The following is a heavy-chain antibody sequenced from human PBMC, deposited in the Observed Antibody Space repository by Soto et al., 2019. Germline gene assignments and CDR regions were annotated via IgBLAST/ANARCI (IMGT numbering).Heavy chain of an antibody. V-gene: IGHV3-30*18. Sequence: QVQLVESGGGVVQPGRSLRLSCAASGFTFSSYGMHWVRQAPGKGLEWVAVISHDGSNKYYADSVKGRFTISRDNSKNTLYLQMNSLRAEDTAVYYCAKETVTFDYWGQGTLVTVSS. D-gene: IGHD4-17*01. J-gene: IGHJ4*02. CDR1: GFTFSSYG. CDR3: AKETVTFDY. CDR2: ISHDGSNK.